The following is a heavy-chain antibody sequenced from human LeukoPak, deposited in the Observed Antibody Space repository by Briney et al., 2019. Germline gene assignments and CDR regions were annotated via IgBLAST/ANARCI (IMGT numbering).Heavy chain of an antibody. V-gene: IGHV3-23*01. Sequence: GASLRLFCAASGFTFSSYAMSWVRQAPGKGLEWVSTISSSGGSTYYADSVKGRFTISRDNSNNTLFLQMNSLRAEDTAVFYCAKDRGGGYSSSSTGFDYWGQGTLVTVSS. J-gene: IGHJ4*02. CDR2: ISSSGGST. CDR3: AKDRGGGYSSSSTGFDY. D-gene: IGHD6-6*01. CDR1: GFTFSSYA.